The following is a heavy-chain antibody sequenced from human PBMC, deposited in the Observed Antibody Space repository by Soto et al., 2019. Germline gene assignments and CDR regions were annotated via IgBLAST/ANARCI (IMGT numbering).Heavy chain of an antibody. CDR3: ARGGGTLDS. D-gene: IGHD2-15*01. CDR2: IRPDGSDK. CDR1: GFIFSSFW. J-gene: IGHJ4*02. Sequence: PVGSLRLSCTASGFIFSSFWMGWVRQAPGKGLEWVANIRPDGSDKHYVDSMRGRFTISRDNAKNSLDLQMSSLRGDDTAVYYCARGGGTLDSWGQGTQVTVSS. V-gene: IGHV3-7*03.